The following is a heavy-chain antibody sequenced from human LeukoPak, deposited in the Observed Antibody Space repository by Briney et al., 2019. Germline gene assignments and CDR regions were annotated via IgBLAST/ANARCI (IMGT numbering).Heavy chain of an antibody. CDR3: AKGAYDYIEIAYFDY. J-gene: IGHJ4*02. D-gene: IGHD5-12*01. Sequence: GGSLRLSCVASGFSFNNYAMNWVRQAPGKGLEWVSLIIGSSGSTFYADSVKGRFTISRDKSKNTLYLQMISLRAEDTAVYYCAKGAYDYIEIAYFDYWGQGSLVTVSS. CDR2: IIGSSGST. CDR1: GFSFNNYA. V-gene: IGHV3-23*01.